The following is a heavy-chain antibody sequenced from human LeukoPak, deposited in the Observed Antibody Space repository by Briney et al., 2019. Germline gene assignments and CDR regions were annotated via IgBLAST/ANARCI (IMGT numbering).Heavy chain of an antibody. CDR3: ASPVGATTVRAFDI. D-gene: IGHD1-26*01. Sequence: GGSLRLSCAASGSIFSDHYMDWVRQAPGKGLEWVGRTRNEANIYTTKYAASVKGGFTISRDDSKNSLYLQMNSLKTEDTAVYYCASPVGATTVRAFDIWGQGTMVTVSS. V-gene: IGHV3-72*01. J-gene: IGHJ3*02. CDR1: GSIFSDHY. CDR2: TRNEANIYTT.